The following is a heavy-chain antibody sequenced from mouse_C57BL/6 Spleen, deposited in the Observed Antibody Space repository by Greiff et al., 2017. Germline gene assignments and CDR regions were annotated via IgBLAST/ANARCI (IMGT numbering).Heavy chain of an antibody. V-gene: IGHV5-9-1*02. CDR3: TREGDSNWGYFDY. CDR1: GFTFSSYA. CDR2: ISSGGDYI. D-gene: IGHD4-1*01. J-gene: IGHJ2*01. Sequence: EVKLMESGEGLVKPGGSLKLSCAASGFTFSSYAMSWVRQTPEKRLEWVAYISSGGDYIYYADTVKGRFTISRDNARNTLYLQMSSLKSEDTAMYYCTREGDSNWGYFDYWGQGTTLTVSS.